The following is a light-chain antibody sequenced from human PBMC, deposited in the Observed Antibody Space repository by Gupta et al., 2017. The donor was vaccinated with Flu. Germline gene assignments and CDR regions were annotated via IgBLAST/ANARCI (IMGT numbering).Light chain of an antibody. CDR1: TSDIGTYHY. CDR2: DVS. J-gene: IGLJ2*01. V-gene: IGLV2-11*01. CDR3: SSYGATYL. Sequence: QSALTQPPPVSGSPGQSVAISCNGTTSDIGTYHYVSWYQQHPGKAPNLIIYDVSKRPPGVPDRVSGSKSGTTASLTISGLQAEDEAYYYCSSYGATYLFGGGTKLTV.